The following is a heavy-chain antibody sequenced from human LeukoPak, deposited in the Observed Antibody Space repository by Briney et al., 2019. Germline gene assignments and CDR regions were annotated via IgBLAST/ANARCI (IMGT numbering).Heavy chain of an antibody. D-gene: IGHD3-9*01. CDR2: ISAYNGNT. V-gene: IGHV1-18*01. Sequence: ASVKVSCKASGYTLTSYGISWVRQAPGQGLEWMGCISAYNGNTNYAQKLQGRVTMTTDTSTSTAYMELRSLRSDDTAVYYCARESLVLRYFDWLLPKDCYFDYWGQGTLVTVSS. CDR1: GYTLTSYG. J-gene: IGHJ4*02. CDR3: ARESLVLRYFDWLLPKDCYFDY.